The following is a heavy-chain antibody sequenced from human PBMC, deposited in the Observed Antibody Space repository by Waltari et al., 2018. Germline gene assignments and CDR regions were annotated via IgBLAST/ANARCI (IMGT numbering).Heavy chain of an antibody. Sequence: EVQLVESGGGMLRPGGSLRLSCAASGFTFTDYGMSWVRQVPGKGLEWVYGINWSGARTSYADSVMGRFTVSRDNAMNSLYLEMSRLRAEDTALYYCVREVFGSGWRESYFFDYWGQGTLVTVSS. J-gene: IGHJ4*02. CDR2: INWSGART. D-gene: IGHD6-19*01. V-gene: IGHV3-20*04. CDR3: VREVFGSGWRESYFFDY. CDR1: GFTFTDYG.